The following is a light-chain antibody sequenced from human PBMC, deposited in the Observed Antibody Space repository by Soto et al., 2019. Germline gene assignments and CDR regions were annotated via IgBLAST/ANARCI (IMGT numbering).Light chain of an antibody. CDR3: QQRSNWPRVT. CDR2: DAS. V-gene: IGKV3-11*01. CDR1: QSVSSY. J-gene: IGKJ3*01. Sequence: EILLTQSPATLSLSPGERATLSCRASQSVSSYLAWYQQKPGQAPRLLIYDASNRATGIPARFSGSGSGTGFTLTISSLEPEDFAVYYCQQRSNWPRVTFGPGTKVDIK.